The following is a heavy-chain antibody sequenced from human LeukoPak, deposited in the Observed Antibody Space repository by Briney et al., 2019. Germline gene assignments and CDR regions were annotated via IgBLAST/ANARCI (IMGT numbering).Heavy chain of an antibody. Sequence: PSETLSLTCTVSGGSISSSSYYWGWIRQPPGKGLGWIGSIYYSGSTNYNPSLKSRVTISVDTSKNQFSLKLSSVTAADTAVYYCATRTGYYGSGSLDYWGQGTLVTVSS. D-gene: IGHD3-10*01. J-gene: IGHJ4*02. CDR1: GGSISSSSYY. CDR3: ATRTGYYGSGSLDY. CDR2: IYYSGST. V-gene: IGHV4-39*07.